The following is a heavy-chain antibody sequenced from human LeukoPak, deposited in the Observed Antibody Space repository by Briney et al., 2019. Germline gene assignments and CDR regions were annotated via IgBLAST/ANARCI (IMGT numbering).Heavy chain of an antibody. CDR2: ISTNNGNT. D-gene: IGHD5-12*01. V-gene: IGHV1-18*01. Sequence: PSVTVTCKARGYTFTTYGSNWVGQAHGKGLDCMGCISTNNGNTNYAQKLQGRVTMTTDTSTSTAYMELRSLRSDDTAVYYCARILDIVARGGPYYYGMDVWGQGTTVTVSS. J-gene: IGHJ6*02. CDR3: ARILDIVARGGPYYYGMDV. CDR1: GYTFTTYG.